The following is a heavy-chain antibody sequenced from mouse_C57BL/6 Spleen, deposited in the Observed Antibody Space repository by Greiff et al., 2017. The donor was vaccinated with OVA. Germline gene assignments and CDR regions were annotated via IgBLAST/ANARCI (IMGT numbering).Heavy chain of an antibody. CDR2: IDPANGIT. D-gene: IGHD1-1*01. V-gene: IGHV14-3*01. CDR1: GFNFKNTY. Sequence: EVQLQESVAELVRPGASVKLSCTASGFNFKNTYMPWVKQRPDQGLEWIGRIDPANGITKYPPKFQGKATITADTSSNTAYLQLSSLTSEDTAIYYCARGGSSFFDYWGQGTTLTVSS. CDR3: ARGGSSFFDY. J-gene: IGHJ2*01.